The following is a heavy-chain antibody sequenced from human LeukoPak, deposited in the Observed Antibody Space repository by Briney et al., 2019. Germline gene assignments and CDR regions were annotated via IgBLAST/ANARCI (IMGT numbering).Heavy chain of an antibody. CDR3: ARAIAAAGIPWFDP. Sequence: SETLSHTCTVSGGSISSYYWSWIRQPAGKGLEWIGRIYTSGSTNYNPSLKSRVTMSVDTSKNQFSLKLSSVTAADTAVYYCARAIAAAGIPWFDPWGQGTLVTVSS. CDR1: GGSISSYY. CDR2: IYTSGST. D-gene: IGHD6-13*01. V-gene: IGHV4-4*07. J-gene: IGHJ5*02.